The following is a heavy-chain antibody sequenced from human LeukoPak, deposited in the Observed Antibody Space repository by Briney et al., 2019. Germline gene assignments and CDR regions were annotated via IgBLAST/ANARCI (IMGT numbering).Heavy chain of an antibody. CDR3: ARSLDSSGWYFDY. CDR2: MYYSGTT. J-gene: IGHJ4*02. V-gene: IGHV4-39*01. CDR1: GGSISSGSYY. Sequence: SETLSLTCTVSGGSISSGSYYWGWIRQPPGKGLEWIASMYYSGTTFYSPSLKSRVTISVDTSKNQFSLKLSSVTAADTAVYYCARSLDSSGWYFDYWGQGTLVTVSS. D-gene: IGHD6-19*01.